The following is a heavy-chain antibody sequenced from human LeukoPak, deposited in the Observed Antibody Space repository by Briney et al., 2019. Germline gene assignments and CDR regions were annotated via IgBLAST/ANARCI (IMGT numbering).Heavy chain of an antibody. CDR1: GGSISSSSCY. V-gene: IGHV4-39*01. J-gene: IGHJ4*02. CDR3: ARGYDFWSGYYSDY. CDR2: IYYSGST. D-gene: IGHD3-3*01. Sequence: SETLSLTCTVSGGSISSSSCYWGWIRQPPGKGLEWIGSIYYSGSTYYNPSLKSRVTISVDTSKNQFSLKLSSVTAADTAVYYCARGYDFWSGYYSDYWGQGTLVTVSS.